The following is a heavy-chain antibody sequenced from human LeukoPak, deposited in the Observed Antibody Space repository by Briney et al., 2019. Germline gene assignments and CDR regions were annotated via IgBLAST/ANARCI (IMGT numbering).Heavy chain of an antibody. V-gene: IGHV3-33*06. CDR2: IWYDGSNK. J-gene: IGHJ4*02. D-gene: IGHD6-19*01. Sequence: PGGSLRLSCAASGFTFSSYGMHWVRQAPGKGLEWVAVIWYDGSNKYYADSVRGRFTISRDNSKNTLYLQMNSLRAEDTAVYYCAKDGSSGWVLDYWGQGTLVTVSS. CDR1: GFTFSSYG. CDR3: AKDGSSGWVLDY.